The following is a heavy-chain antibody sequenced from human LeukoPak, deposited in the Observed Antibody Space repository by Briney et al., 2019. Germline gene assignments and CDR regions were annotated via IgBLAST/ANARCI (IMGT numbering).Heavy chain of an antibody. Sequence: SETLSLTCAVYGGSFSGYYWSWIRQPPGKGLEWIGEINHSGSTNYNPSLKSRVTISVDTSKNQFSLKLSSVTAADTAVYYRARRRDGYHPVDYWGQGTLVTVSS. V-gene: IGHV4-34*01. CDR1: GGSFSGYY. CDR2: INHSGST. D-gene: IGHD5-24*01. CDR3: ARRRDGYHPVDY. J-gene: IGHJ4*02.